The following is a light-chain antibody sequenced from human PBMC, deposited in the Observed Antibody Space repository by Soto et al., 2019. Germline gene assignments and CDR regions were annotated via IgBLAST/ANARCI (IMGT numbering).Light chain of an antibody. CDR3: SSYAGSNNPYV. V-gene: IGLV2-8*01. CDR2: EVS. Sequence: QSVLTQPPSASGSPGQSXTISCTGTSSDVGGYNYVSWYQQHPGKAPKLMIYEVSKRPSGVPDRFSGSKSGNTASLTVSGLQAEDEADYYCSSYAGSNNPYVFGTGTKVTVL. J-gene: IGLJ1*01. CDR1: SSDVGGYNY.